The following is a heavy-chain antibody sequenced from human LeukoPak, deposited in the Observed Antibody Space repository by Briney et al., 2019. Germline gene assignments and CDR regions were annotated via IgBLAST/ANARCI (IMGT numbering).Heavy chain of an antibody. V-gene: IGHV3-30-3*01. CDR3: ARGAFYDSSGPTFDY. CDR2: ISYDGSNK. D-gene: IGHD3-22*01. CDR1: GFTFSSYA. Sequence: GRSLRLSCAASGFTFSSYAMHWVRQAPGKGLEWVAVISYDGSNKYYADSVKGRFTISRDNSKNTLYLQMNSLRAGDTAVYYCARGAFYDSSGPTFDYWGQGTLVTVSS. J-gene: IGHJ4*02.